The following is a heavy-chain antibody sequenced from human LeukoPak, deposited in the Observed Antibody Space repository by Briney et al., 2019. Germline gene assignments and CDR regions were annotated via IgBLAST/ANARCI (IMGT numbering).Heavy chain of an antibody. J-gene: IGHJ4*02. V-gene: IGHV3-48*03. Sequence: GGSLRLSCAASGFTFSSYEMNWVRQAPGKGLEWVSYISSSGSTIYYSDSVKGRFTISRDNAKNSLYLQMNSLRAEDTAVYYCARDSWQWLARGYFDYWGQGTLVTVSS. CDR2: ISSSGSTI. D-gene: IGHD6-19*01. CDR1: GFTFSSYE. CDR3: ARDSWQWLARGYFDY.